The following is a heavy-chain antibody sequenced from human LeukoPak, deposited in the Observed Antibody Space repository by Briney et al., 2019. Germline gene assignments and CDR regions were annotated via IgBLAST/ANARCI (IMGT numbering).Heavy chain of an antibody. CDR3: ASFGPYQLWSENYYYYNGMDV. Sequence: PSETLSLTCAVYGGSFSGYYWSWIRQPPGKGLEWIGEINHSGSTNYNPSLKSRVTISVDTSKNQFSLKLSSVTAADTAVYYCASFGPYQLWSENYYYYNGMDVWGQGTTVTVSS. V-gene: IGHV4-34*01. J-gene: IGHJ6*02. CDR2: INHSGST. D-gene: IGHD5-18*01. CDR1: GGSFSGYY.